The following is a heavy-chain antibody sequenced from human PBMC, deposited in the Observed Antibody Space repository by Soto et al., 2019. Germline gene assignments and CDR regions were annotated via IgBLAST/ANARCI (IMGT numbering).Heavy chain of an antibody. CDR2: IIPIFGIA. V-gene: IGHV1-69*10. Sequence: ASVKVSCKASGGTFSSYAISWVRQAPGQGLEWMGLIIPIFGIANYAQKFQGRVTITADKSTSTAYMELSSLRSEDTAVSYCARGGNYGGNYNWFDPWGQGTLVTVSS. D-gene: IGHD4-17*01. CDR1: GGTFSSYA. CDR3: ARGGNYGGNYNWFDP. J-gene: IGHJ5*02.